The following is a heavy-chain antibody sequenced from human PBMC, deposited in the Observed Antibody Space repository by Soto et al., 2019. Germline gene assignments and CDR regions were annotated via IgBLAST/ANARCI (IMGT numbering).Heavy chain of an antibody. CDR3: AREYYSSGSSFDY. J-gene: IGHJ4*02. CDR1: GGSVSSGGYY. D-gene: IGHD3-10*01. V-gene: IGHV4-31*03. Sequence: QVQLQESGPGLVKPSQTLSLTCTVSGGSVSSGGYYWSWLRQHPGKGLEWIGYLTYSGSTYYNPSLKSRPIISLDTSRNHFSLELSSVTAADTAVYYCAREYYSSGSSFDYWGQGTLVTVSS. CDR2: LTYSGST.